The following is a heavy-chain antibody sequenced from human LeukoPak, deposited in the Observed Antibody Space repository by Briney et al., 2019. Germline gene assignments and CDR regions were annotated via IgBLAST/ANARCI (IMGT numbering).Heavy chain of an antibody. J-gene: IGHJ5*02. D-gene: IGHD3-10*01. CDR3: ARDYYGSGSYYKRT. CDR2: VHYSGST. CDR1: GSSISAYY. Sequence: SETLSLTCTVSGSSISAYYWSWIRQPPGKALEWIGYVHYSGSTNYNPSLKSRVTISVDTSKNQFSLKLSSVTAADTAVYYCARDYYGSGSYYKRTWGQGTLVTVSS. V-gene: IGHV4-59*01.